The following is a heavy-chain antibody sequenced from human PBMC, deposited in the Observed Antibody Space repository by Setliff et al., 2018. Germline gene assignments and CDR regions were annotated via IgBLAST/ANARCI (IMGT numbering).Heavy chain of an antibody. CDR1: GFTFRSYA. V-gene: IGHV3-33*01. D-gene: IGHD5-18*01. Sequence: LSCAASGFTFRSYAMHWVRQAPGKGLEWVAVIWHDGGNKYHADSVKGRFTISRDNSKNTLYLQMNSLRAEDTAVYYCARAADSYGPPRSYMDVWGKGTTVTVSS. J-gene: IGHJ6*03. CDR2: IWHDGGNK. CDR3: ARAADSYGPPRSYMDV.